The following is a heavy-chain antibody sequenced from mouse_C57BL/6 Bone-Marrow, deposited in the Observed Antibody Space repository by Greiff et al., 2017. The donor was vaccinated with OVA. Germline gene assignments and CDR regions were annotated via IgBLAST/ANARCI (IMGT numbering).Heavy chain of an antibody. Sequence: QVQLQQSGAELARPGASVKMSCKASGYTFTSYTMHWVKQRPGQGLEWIGYINPSSGYTKYNQKFNDKATLTADKSSSTAYMQLSSLTSEDSAVYYCARSGFLVTTVVATDYWGQGTTLTVSS. CDR2: INPSSGYT. V-gene: IGHV1-4*01. D-gene: IGHD1-1*01. CDR3: ARSGFLVTTVVATDY. J-gene: IGHJ2*01. CDR1: GYTFTSYT.